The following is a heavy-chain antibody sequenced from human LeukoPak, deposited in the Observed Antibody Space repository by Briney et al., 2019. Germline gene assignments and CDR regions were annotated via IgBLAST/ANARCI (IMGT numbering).Heavy chain of an antibody. V-gene: IGHV3-48*01. CDR2: IGSSSSTL. D-gene: IGHD6-19*01. CDR1: GFTFSSYS. CDR3: AKDHLGIAVAGTGFDY. J-gene: IGHJ4*02. Sequence: GGSLRLSCAASGFTFSSYSMNWVRQAPGKGLEWISYIGSSSSTLYYADSVKGRFTISRDNAKNSLYLQMNSLRAEDTAIYYCAKDHLGIAVAGTGFDYWGQGTLVTVSS.